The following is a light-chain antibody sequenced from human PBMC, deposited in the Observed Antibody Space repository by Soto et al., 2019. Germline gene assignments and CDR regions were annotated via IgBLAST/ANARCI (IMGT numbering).Light chain of an antibody. Sequence: EIVLTQSPGTLSLSPGERAILSCMASQSVSSNYLAWYQQKPGQPPRLIIYGASSRATGIPDRFSGSGSGTDFTLTIRRLEPEDFAVYFCQQYDTSPPPRFSQGTRVDVK. CDR1: QSVSSNY. J-gene: IGKJ1*01. CDR3: QQYDTSPPPR. V-gene: IGKV3-20*01. CDR2: GAS.